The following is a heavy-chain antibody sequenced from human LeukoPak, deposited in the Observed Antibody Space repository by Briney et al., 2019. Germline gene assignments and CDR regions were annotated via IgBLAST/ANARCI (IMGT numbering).Heavy chain of an antibody. CDR2: ISYDGSNK. Sequence: PGGSLRLSCAASGFTFSSYAMHWVRQAPGKGLEWVAVISYDGSNKYYADSVKGRFTISRDNSKNTLYLQMNSLRAEDTAVYYCARVGDYGSGSYGYWGQGTLVTVYS. D-gene: IGHD3-10*01. CDR3: ARVGDYGSGSYGY. V-gene: IGHV3-30-3*01. CDR1: GFTFSSYA. J-gene: IGHJ4*02.